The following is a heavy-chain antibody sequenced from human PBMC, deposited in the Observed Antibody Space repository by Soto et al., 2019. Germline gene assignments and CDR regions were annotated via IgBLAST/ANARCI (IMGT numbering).Heavy chain of an antibody. CDR3: ARMGDVPYYYYGMDG. CDR2: INGYNGNT. J-gene: IGHJ6*02. V-gene: IGHV1-18*01. Sequence: QVQLVQSGAEVKKPGASVKVSCKASGYTFTRSGISWVRQAPGQGLEWMGWINGYNGNTNYTQKMQGRITMTTDTPTSTAYMELRSLRSDDTAVYYCARMGDVPYYYYGMDGCGQGTTVIVSS. D-gene: IGHD3-16*01. CDR1: GYTFTRSG.